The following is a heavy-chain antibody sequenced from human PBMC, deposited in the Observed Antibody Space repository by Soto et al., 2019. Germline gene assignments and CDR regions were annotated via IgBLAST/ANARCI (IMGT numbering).Heavy chain of an antibody. CDR1: GFTFSNSA. CDR3: ARGERQMGRLDY. D-gene: IGHD1-26*01. CDR2: FSGGGDSS. V-gene: IGHV3-23*01. J-gene: IGHJ4*02. Sequence: EVQLLESGGGLEQPGGSLRLSCAASGFTFSNSAMSWVRQAPGKGLEWVSGFSGGGDSSYYADSVKGRFTISRDNSKNTLYLQMNSLRVEDTAVYFCARGERQMGRLDYWGQGTLVTVSS.